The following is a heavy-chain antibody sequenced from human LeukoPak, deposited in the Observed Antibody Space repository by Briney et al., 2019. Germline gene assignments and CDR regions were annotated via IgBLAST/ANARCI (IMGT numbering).Heavy chain of an antibody. D-gene: IGHD3-22*01. CDR1: GGSISSGGYS. V-gene: IGHV4-30-2*01. CDR3: ARAAYYYDSSGYYPLFYFDY. J-gene: IGHJ4*02. CDR2: IYHSGST. Sequence: PSETLSLTCAVPGGSISSGGYSWSWIRQPPGTGLEWIGYIYHSGSTYYNPSLKSRVTISVDRSKNQFSLKLSSVTAADTAVYYCARAAYYYDSSGYYPLFYFDYWGQGTLVTVSS.